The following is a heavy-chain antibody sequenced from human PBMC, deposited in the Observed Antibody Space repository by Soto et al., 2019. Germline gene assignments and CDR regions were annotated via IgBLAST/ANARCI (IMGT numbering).Heavy chain of an antibody. Sequence: PSETLSLTXTVSGGSISISTYYWGWIRQPPGKGLEWIGSIYYSGSTYYNPSLKSRVTISVDTSKNQFSLNLNSVTAADTAVYYCARPPTASLDAFEIWGQGTMVTVSS. V-gene: IGHV4-39*01. CDR2: IYYSGST. CDR1: GGSISISTYY. CDR3: ARPPTASLDAFEI. J-gene: IGHJ3*02.